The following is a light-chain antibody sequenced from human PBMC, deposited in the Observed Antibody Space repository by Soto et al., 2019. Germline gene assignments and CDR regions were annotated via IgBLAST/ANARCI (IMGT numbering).Light chain of an antibody. J-gene: IGLJ1*01. CDR1: ISDVGGYNY. V-gene: IGLV2-8*01. CDR2: EVN. Sequence: QSVLTQPASSSGSPGPSVAISCTGTISDVGGYNYVSWYQQHPGKAPKLMIYEVNKRPSGVPDRFSGSKSGNTASLTVSGLQAEDEADYYCSSYAGSSNVFGTGTKVTVL. CDR3: SSYAGSSNV.